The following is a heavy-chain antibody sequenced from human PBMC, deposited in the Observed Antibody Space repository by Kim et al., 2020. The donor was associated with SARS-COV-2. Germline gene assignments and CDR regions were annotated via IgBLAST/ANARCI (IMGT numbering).Heavy chain of an antibody. CDR2: IGTKADT. V-gene: IGHV3-13*04. Sequence: GGSLRLSCAASGFTFSSYDMHWVRRTTEKGLEWVSSIGTKADTFYPDSVKDRFTISRENAKDSFYLQMNSLRAEDTAVYYCARGPREGIRATRGYFDLWG. CDR3: ARGPREGIRATRGYFDL. CDR1: GFTFSSYD. J-gene: IGHJ2*01. D-gene: IGHD1-20*01.